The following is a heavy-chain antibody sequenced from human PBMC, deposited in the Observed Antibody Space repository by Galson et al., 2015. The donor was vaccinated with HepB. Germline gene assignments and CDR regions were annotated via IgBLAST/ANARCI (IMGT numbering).Heavy chain of an antibody. CDR3: ARLGDLSGYSSL. J-gene: IGHJ4*02. D-gene: IGHD2-15*01. CDR2: IRGKASGQAT. Sequence: RLSCAASGFTFSGSAIHWVRQASGTGLEWVGRIRGKASGQATAYDASLKGRFTIPRDDSKHTAYLHMNSLKTDDTAVYYCARLGDLSGYSSLWGQGTLVTVSS. CDR1: GFTFSGSA. V-gene: IGHV3-73*01.